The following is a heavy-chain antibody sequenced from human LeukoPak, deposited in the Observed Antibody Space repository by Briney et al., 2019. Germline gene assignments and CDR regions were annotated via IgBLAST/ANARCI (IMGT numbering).Heavy chain of an antibody. CDR3: AREYDSGYYFDY. J-gene: IGHJ4*02. V-gene: IGHV3-33*01. D-gene: IGHD3-22*01. Sequence: PGRSLRLSCAASGFTFSSYGMHWVRQAPGKGLEWVAVIWYDGSNKYYADSVKGRFTISRDNSKNTLYLQMTSLRVEDTAVYYCAREYDSGYYFDYWGQGTLVTVSS. CDR1: GFTFSSYG. CDR2: IWYDGSNK.